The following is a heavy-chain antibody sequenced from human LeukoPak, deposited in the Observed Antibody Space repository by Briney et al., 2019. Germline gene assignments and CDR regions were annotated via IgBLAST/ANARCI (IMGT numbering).Heavy chain of an antibody. D-gene: IGHD1-26*01. CDR1: GFTVSSNY. V-gene: IGHV3-21*01. CDR2: ISSSSSYI. Sequence: GGSLRLSCSASGFTVSSNYMSWVRQAPGKGLEWVSSISSSSSYIYYADSVKGRFTISRDNAKNSLYLQMNSLRAEDTAVYYCARVAHDSGSYYSDYWGQGTLVTVSS. J-gene: IGHJ4*02. CDR3: ARVAHDSGSYYSDY.